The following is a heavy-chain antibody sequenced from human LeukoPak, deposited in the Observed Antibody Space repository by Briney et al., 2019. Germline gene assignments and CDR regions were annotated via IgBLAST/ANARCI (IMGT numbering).Heavy chain of an antibody. CDR1: GYTFTGYY. CDR2: IIPIFGTA. V-gene: IGHV1-69*13. CDR3: ARQYIQHDVFDY. Sequence: VASVKVSCKASGYTFTGYYMHWVRQAPGQGLEWMGGIIPIFGTANYAQKFQGRVTITADESTSTAYMELSSLRSEDTAVYYCARQYIQHDVFDYWGQGTLVTVSS. D-gene: IGHD1-1*01. J-gene: IGHJ4*02.